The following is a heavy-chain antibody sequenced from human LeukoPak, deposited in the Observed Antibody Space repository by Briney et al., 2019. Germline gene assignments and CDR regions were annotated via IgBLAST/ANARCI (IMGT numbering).Heavy chain of an antibody. V-gene: IGHV3-30*04. Sequence: QPGGSLRLSCAASGFTFSSYAMHWVRQAPGKGLEWVAVISYDGSNKYYADSVKGRFTISRDNSKNTLYLQMNSLRAEDTAVYYCASSKVGIQLWRAFDYWGQGTLVTVSS. CDR3: ASSKVGIQLWRAFDY. CDR1: GFTFSSYA. J-gene: IGHJ4*02. CDR2: ISYDGSNK. D-gene: IGHD5-18*01.